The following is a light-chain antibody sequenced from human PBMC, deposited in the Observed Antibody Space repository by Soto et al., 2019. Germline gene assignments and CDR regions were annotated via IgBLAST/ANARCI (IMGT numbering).Light chain of an antibody. Sequence: QSALTQPASVSGSPGQSITISCTGTSSDVGSYNLVSWYQQHPGKAPKLMIYEDSKRPSGVSNRFSGSKSGNTASLTISGLQAEDEADYYCCSYAGTGTQYVFGTGTKLTVL. CDR1: SSDVGSYNL. V-gene: IGLV2-23*01. J-gene: IGLJ1*01. CDR2: EDS. CDR3: CSYAGTGTQYV.